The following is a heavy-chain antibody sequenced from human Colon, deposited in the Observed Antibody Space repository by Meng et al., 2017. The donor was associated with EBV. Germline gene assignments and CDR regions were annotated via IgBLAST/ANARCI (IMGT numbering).Heavy chain of an antibody. V-gene: IGHV4-39*01. J-gene: IGHJ4*02. CDR1: VGYLNNSDYF. CDR2: VRYSGTA. D-gene: IGHD4-17*01. Sequence: RLQAPVPGWVKPAETLSLAGTVSVGYLNNSDYFWDWIRQPPGKGLEWIGSVRYSGTAYYNPSLTSRVTISVDTSKNQFSLNLSSLTAADTAVYYCARHVYGDSYGFWGQGTLVTVSS. CDR3: ARHVYGDSYGF.